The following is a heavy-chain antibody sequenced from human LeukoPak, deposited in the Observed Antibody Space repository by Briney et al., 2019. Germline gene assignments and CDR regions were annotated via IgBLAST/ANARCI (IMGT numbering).Heavy chain of an antibody. CDR1: GYTFTNYA. CDR3: ARDGDGLERLPPPQFDY. V-gene: IGHV1-3*01. D-gene: IGHD1-1*01. CDR2: INAGNGNT. Sequence: GASVKVSCKASGYTFTNYAIHWVRQAPGQRLEWMGWINAGNGNTKYSQNFQDRVTITRDTSASTAYMELSRLRSEDTAVYYCARDGDGLERLPPPQFDYWGQGTLVTVSS. J-gene: IGHJ4*02.